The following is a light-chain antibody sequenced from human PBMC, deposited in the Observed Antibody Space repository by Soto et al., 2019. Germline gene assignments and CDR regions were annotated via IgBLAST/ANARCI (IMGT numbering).Light chain of an antibody. Sequence: DIQMTQSPSTLSAAVGDRVTITCRASQGISTWLAWYQQKPGKPPKLIIYDASGLESGVPSRFSGSGSGTVFTLTSTNLQADDFATYYCQQYSSYYRPFGQGTKVEIK. CDR2: DAS. V-gene: IGKV1-5*01. J-gene: IGKJ1*01. CDR3: QQYSSYYRP. CDR1: QGISTW.